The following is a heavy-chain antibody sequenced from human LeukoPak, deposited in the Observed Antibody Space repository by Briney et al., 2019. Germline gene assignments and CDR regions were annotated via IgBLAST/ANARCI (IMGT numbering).Heavy chain of an antibody. J-gene: IGHJ4*02. CDR1: GFTFKNAW. V-gene: IGHV3-15*04. Sequence: GGSLRLSCPAFGFTFKNAWMSWVRQAPGKGMEWVGRIETITDGGTRDHAAPVKGTITISRDDSKRTLFLQMNSLKIEVPAVYYCLAYPRYWGEGTLVTVSP. CDR3: LAYPRY. CDR2: IETITDGGTR.